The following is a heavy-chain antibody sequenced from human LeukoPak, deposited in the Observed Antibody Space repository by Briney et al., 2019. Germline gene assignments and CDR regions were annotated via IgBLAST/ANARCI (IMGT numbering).Heavy chain of an antibody. CDR1: GFAFSSYW. V-gene: IGHV3-74*01. CDR3: ARDLVWGQHSSSGVVMGN. D-gene: IGHD6-13*01. CDR2: INSDGSSS. Sequence: GGSLRLSCAASGFAFSSYWMHWVRQAPGKGLVWVSRINSDGSSSSYADSVKGRFTISRDNAKNTLYLQMNSLRAEDTAVYYCARDLVWGQHSSSGVVMGNWGQGTLVTVSS. J-gene: IGHJ4*02.